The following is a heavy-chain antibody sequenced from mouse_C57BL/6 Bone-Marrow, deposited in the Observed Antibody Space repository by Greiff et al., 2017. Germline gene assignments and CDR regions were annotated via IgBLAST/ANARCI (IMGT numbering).Heavy chain of an antibody. CDR1: GFSFTSYG. CDR2: IWRGGST. D-gene: IGHD1-1*01. CDR3: AKEGYYGSKDD. Sequence: QVQLKQSGPGLVQPSQSLSITCTVSGFSFTSYGVHWVRQSPGKGLEWLGVIWRGGSTDYNAAFMSRLRITKDNPKSQVFFKMNSLQADDTAIYYCAKEGYYGSKDDWGQGTTLTVSS. V-gene: IGHV2-5*01. J-gene: IGHJ2*01.